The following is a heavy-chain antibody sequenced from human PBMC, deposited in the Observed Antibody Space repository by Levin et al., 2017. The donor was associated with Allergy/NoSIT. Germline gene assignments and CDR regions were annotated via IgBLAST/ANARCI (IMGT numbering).Heavy chain of an antibody. CDR1: GGSISSYY. CDR2: IYYSGST. CDR3: ARLGGDYDFWSGYYTSNWFDP. V-gene: IGHV4-59*08. Sequence: SETLSLTCTVSGGSISSYYWSWIRQPPGKGLEWIGYIYYSGSTNYNPSLKSRVTISVDTSKNQFSLKLSSVTAADTAVYYCARLGGDYDFWSGYYTSNWFDPWGQGTLVTVSS. J-gene: IGHJ5*02. D-gene: IGHD3-3*01.